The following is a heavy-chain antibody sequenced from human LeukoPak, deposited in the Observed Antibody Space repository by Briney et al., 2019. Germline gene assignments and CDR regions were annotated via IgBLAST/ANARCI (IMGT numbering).Heavy chain of an antibody. CDR2: INHSGST. V-gene: IGHV4-34*01. Sequence: SETLSLTCAVYGGSFSGYYWSWIRQPPGKGLEWIGEINHSGSTNYNPSLKSRVTISVDTSKNQFSPKLSSVTAADTAVYYCASQKYYYDSSGGEFDYWGQGTLVTVSS. CDR3: ASQKYYYDSSGGEFDY. CDR1: GGSFSGYY. J-gene: IGHJ4*02. D-gene: IGHD3-22*01.